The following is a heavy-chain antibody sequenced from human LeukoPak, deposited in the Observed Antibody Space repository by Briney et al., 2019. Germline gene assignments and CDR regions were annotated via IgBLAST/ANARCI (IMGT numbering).Heavy chain of an antibody. Sequence: PGGSLRLSCAASGFTFRNHWMHWVRQAPGKGLVWVARINSDGSDTSHADSVEGRFTVSRDNAKNSLYLQMNSLRAEDTAVYYCAREGLLLWFGDDYWGQGTLVTVSS. J-gene: IGHJ4*02. D-gene: IGHD3-10*01. CDR3: AREGLLLWFGDDY. CDR2: INSDGSDT. CDR1: GFTFRNHW. V-gene: IGHV3-74*01.